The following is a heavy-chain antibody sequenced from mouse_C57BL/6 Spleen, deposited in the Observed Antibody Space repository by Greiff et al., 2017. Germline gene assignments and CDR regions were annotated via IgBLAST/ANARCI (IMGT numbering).Heavy chain of an antibody. CDR3: AIDYYGSSYLDY. V-gene: IGHV1-80*01. CDR2: IYPGDGDT. Sequence: QVQLKESGAELVKPGASVKISCKASGYAFSSYWMNWVKQRPGKGLEWIGQIYPGDGDTNYNGKFKGKATLTADKSSSTAYMQLSSLTSEDSAVYFCAIDYYGSSYLDYWGQGTTLTVSS. D-gene: IGHD1-1*01. J-gene: IGHJ2*01. CDR1: GYAFSSYW.